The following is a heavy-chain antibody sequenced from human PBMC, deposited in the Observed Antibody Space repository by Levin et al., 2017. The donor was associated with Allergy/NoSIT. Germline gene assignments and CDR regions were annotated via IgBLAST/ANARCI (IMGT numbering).Heavy chain of an antibody. CDR2: IYYSGST. CDR3: ARHNSRGFGDDYYDSSGYYWGDFDY. Sequence: SETLSLTCTVSGGSISSSSYYWGWIRQPPGKGLEWIGSIYYSGSTYYNPSLKSRVTISVDTSKNQFSLKLSSVTAADTAVYYCARHNSRGFGDDYYDSSGYYWGDFDYWGQGTLVTVSS. V-gene: IGHV4-39*01. D-gene: IGHD3-22*01. J-gene: IGHJ4*02. CDR1: GGSISSSSYY.